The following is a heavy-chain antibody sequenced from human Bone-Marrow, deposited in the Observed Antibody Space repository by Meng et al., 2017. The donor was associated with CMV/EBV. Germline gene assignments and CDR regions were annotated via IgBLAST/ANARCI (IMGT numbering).Heavy chain of an antibody. CDR1: GGSFSGYY. CDR3: ASNSPKLRFLVWLPYYDY. CDR2: INHSGST. V-gene: IGHV4-34*01. D-gene: IGHD3-3*01. J-gene: IGHJ4*02. Sequence: GSLRLSCAVYGGSFSGYYWSWIRQPPGKGLEWIGEINHSGSTNYNPSLKSRVTISVDTSKNQFSLKLSSVTAADTAVYYCASNSPKLRFLVWLPYYDYWGQGTLVTVSS.